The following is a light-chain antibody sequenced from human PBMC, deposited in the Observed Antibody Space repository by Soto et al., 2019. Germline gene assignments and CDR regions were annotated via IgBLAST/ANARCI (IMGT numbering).Light chain of an antibody. CDR3: AAWDDSLNGLV. CDR1: SSNIGNNA. Sequence: QSVLTQPPSVSEAPRQRVTISCSGSSSNIGNNAVNWYQQLPGKPPKLLIYYDDLLPSGVSDRFSGSKSGTSASLATSGLQSEDEADYYCAAWDDSLNGLVFGGGTKLTVL. V-gene: IGLV1-36*01. CDR2: YDD. J-gene: IGLJ2*01.